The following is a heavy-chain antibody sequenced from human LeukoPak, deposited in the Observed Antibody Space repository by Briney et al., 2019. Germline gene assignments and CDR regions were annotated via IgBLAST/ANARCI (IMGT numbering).Heavy chain of an antibody. D-gene: IGHD3-9*01. Sequence: SETLSLTCTVSGGSLSSDYWSWIRQPPGKGLEWTGYIYYSGSTNYNPSLKSRVTISVDTSKNQFSLKLSSVTAADTAVYYCARGGSQYYDILTGYYPLFDYWGQGTLVTVSS. CDR3: ARGGSQYYDILTGYYPLFDY. CDR1: GGSLSSDY. CDR2: IYYSGST. V-gene: IGHV4-59*01. J-gene: IGHJ4*02.